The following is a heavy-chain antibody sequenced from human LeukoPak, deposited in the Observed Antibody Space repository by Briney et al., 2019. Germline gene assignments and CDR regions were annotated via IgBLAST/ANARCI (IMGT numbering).Heavy chain of an antibody. CDR3: ARVVGEPYYFDY. J-gene: IGHJ4*02. CDR2: ISAYNGNT. CDR1: GYTFTSYG. Sequence: ASVKVSCKASGYTFTSYGISWVRQGPGQGLEWMGWISAYNGNTNYAQKLQGRVTMATDTSTSTAYMELRSLRSDDTAVYYCARVVGEPYYFDYWGQGTLVTVSS. V-gene: IGHV1-18*01. D-gene: IGHD1-14*01.